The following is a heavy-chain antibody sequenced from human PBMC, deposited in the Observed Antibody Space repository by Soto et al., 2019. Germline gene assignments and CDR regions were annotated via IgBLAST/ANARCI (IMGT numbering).Heavy chain of an antibody. V-gene: IGHV5-51*01. Sequence: RETLEDSCKGSGYSFTSYLIGWVRQMPGKGLEWMGIIYPGDSDTRYSPSFQGQVTISADKSISTAYLQWSSLKASDTAMYYCARHDIRGYPPWGQETLVTVSS. CDR1: GYSFTSYL. J-gene: IGHJ5*02. CDR2: IYPGDSDT. D-gene: IGHD3-22*01. CDR3: ARHDIRGYPP.